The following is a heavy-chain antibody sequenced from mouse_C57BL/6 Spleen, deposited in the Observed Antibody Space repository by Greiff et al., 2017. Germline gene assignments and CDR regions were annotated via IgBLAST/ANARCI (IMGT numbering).Heavy chain of an antibody. CDR2: IRSKSNNYAT. CDR1: GFSFNTYA. J-gene: IGHJ1*03. V-gene: IGHV10-1*01. D-gene: IGHD1-1*02. Sequence: DVKLVESGGGLVQPKGSLKLSCAASGFSFNTYAMNWVRQAPGKGLEWVARIRSKSNNYATYYADSVKDRFTISRDDSESMLYLQMNNLKTEDTAMYYCVRQDYFWYFDVWGTGTTVTVSS. CDR3: VRQDYFWYFDV.